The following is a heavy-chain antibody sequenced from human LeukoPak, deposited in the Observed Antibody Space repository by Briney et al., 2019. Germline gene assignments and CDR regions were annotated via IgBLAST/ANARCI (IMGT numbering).Heavy chain of an antibody. J-gene: IGHJ4*02. CDR2: IYYSGSA. V-gene: IGHV4-59*01. D-gene: IGHD6-25*01. CDR3: ARAGGVKTAALDLDY. CDR1: GGSISDYS. Sequence: SETLSLTCTVSGGSISDYSWSWIRQPPGKGLEWIGNIYYSGSADHNPSLKSRVTISRDTSKNQFSLKLTSVTTADTAVYYCARAGGVKTAALDLDYWGQGTLVTVSS.